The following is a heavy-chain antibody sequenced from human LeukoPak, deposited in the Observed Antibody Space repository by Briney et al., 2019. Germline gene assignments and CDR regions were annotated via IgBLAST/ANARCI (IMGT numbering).Heavy chain of an antibody. Sequence: ASVKVSCKASGGTFSSYTISWVRQAPGQGLEWMGRIIPILGIANYAQKFQGRVTITADKSTSTAYMELSSLRSEDTAVYYCARGLVQQLPREYFQHWGQGTLVTVSS. D-gene: IGHD6-13*01. J-gene: IGHJ1*01. CDR1: GGTFSSYT. CDR2: IIPILGIA. V-gene: IGHV1-69*02. CDR3: ARGLVQQLPREYFQH.